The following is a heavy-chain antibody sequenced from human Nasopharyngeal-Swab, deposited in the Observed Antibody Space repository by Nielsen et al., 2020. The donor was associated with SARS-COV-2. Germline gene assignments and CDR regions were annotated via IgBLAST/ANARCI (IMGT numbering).Heavy chain of an antibody. Sequence: RQMPGQGLEWIGSIYYSGSTYYNPSLKSRVTISVDTSKNQFSLKLSSVTAADTAVYYCARLKITSATYYYDSSGAAPDYWGQGTLVTVSS. J-gene: IGHJ4*02. CDR2: IYYSGST. V-gene: IGHV4-39*01. D-gene: IGHD3-22*01. CDR3: ARLKITSATYYYDSSGAAPDY.